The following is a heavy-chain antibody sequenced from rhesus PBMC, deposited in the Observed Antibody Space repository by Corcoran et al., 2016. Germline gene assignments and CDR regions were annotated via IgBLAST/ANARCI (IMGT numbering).Heavy chain of an antibody. J-gene: IGHJ4*01. Sequence: EVQLVESGGGLVQPGGSLRLSCVASGFTFSDYGMAWVRQATGKGLEWVSRISWNSGTIYYADSVKGRFTISRDNAKNSLFLQMDRLRAEDTAVYYCTREDYWGQGVLVTVSS. CDR2: ISWNSGTI. CDR3: TREDY. V-gene: IGHV3-134*01. CDR1: GFTFSDYG.